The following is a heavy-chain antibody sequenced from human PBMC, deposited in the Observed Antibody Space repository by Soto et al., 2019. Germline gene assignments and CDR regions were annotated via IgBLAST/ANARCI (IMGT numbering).Heavy chain of an antibody. CDR2: ISSSGSTI. V-gene: IGHV3-48*03. Sequence: EVQLVESGGGLVQPGGSLRLSCAASGFTFSSYEMNWVRQAPGKGLEWVSYISSSGSTIYYADSVKGRFTISRDNAKNSLYLQMNSLGAEDTAVYYCARPGTPELNYYDSSGYFGFDYWGQGTLVTVSS. CDR1: GFTFSSYE. J-gene: IGHJ4*02. D-gene: IGHD3-22*01. CDR3: ARPGTPELNYYDSSGYFGFDY.